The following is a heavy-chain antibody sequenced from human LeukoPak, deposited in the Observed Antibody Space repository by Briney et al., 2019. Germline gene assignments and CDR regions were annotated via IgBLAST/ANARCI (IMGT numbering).Heavy chain of an antibody. D-gene: IGHD6-13*01. J-gene: IGHJ6*02. V-gene: IGHV4-61*01. CDR1: GGSVSSGSYY. CDR3: ARDGYRDNSSSWYSPYYYYYYGMDV. Sequence: SETLSLTCTVSGGSVSSGSYYWSWIRQPPGKGLEWIGYIYYSGSTNYNPSLKSRVTISVDTSKNQFSLKLSSVTAADTAVYYCARDGYRDNSSSWYSPYYYYYYGMDVWGQGTTVTVSS. CDR2: IYYSGST.